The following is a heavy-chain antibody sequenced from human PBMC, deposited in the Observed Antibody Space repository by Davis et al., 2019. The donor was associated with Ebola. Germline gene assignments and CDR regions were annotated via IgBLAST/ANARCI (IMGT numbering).Heavy chain of an antibody. J-gene: IGHJ4*02. Sequence: GESLKISCAASGFTFSSYAMSWVRQAPGKGLEWVSAISCSGGSTYYADYVKGRLTIYRDNSKNTLYLQMNSLRAEDTPVYYCAKAGLGGLVVAWGQGTLVTVSS. CDR3: AKAGLGGLVVA. D-gene: IGHD3-22*01. CDR2: ISCSGGST. CDR1: GFTFSSYA. V-gene: IGHV3-23*01.